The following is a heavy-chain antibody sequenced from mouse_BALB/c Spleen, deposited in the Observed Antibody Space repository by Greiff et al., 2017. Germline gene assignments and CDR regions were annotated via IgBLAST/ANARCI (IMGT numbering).Heavy chain of an antibody. D-gene: IGHD3-2*01. CDR3: ARTDSSGYLFAY. V-gene: IGHV3-2*02. CDR2: ISYSGST. Sequence: DVKLQESGPGLVKPSQSLSLTCTVTGYSITSDYAWNWIRQFPGNKLEWMGYISYSGSTSYNPSLKSRISITRDTSKNQFFLQLNSVTTEDTATYYCARTDSSGYLFAYWGQGTLVTVSA. CDR1: GYSITSDYA. J-gene: IGHJ3*01.